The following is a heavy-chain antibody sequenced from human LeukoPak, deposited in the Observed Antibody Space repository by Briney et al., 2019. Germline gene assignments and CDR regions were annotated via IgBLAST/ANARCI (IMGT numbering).Heavy chain of an antibody. D-gene: IGHD2-2*01. CDR2: MNPNSGNT. CDR1: GYTFTSYD. J-gene: IGHJ5*02. CDR3: ARADGCSSTSCYVSSWFDP. Sequence: GASVKVSCKASGYTFTSYDINWVRQATGQGLEWMGWMNPNSGNTGYAQKFQGRVTMTRNTSISTAYMELSRLRSDDTAVYYCARADGCSSTSCYVSSWFDPWGQGTLVTVSS. V-gene: IGHV1-8*01.